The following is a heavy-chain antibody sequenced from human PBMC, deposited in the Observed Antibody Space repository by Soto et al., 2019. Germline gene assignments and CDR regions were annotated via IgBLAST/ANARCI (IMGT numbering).Heavy chain of an antibody. CDR3: ARAQVMEAAGTAPFDA. CDR1: GYTFTSYY. J-gene: IGHJ4*02. D-gene: IGHD6-13*01. V-gene: IGHV1-46*03. Sequence: QVQLVQSGAEVKKPGASVKVSCKASGYTFTSYYIHGVRQAPGQGLEWRGIINPSSGSTNYAQKFQGRVTMTRDTSTTTVYMALSRLTSDDTAVYYCARAQVMEAAGTAPFDAWRQRALVTVSS. CDR2: INPSSGST.